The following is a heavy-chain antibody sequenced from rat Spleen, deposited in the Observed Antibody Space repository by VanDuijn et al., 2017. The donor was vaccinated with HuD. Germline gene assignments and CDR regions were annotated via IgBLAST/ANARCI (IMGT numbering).Heavy chain of an antibody. CDR2: ISSCGSA. Sequence: EVQLVEAGGGLVQPGRSMKLSCAASGFTFSNYPMTWVRQAPTKGLEWVATISSCGSAYFRDAVKGRFTISRDNAKSTLYLHMNSLRSEDTATYYCTRGRVYYGYTGFDSWGRGVMVTVSS. V-gene: IGHV5-46*01. J-gene: IGHJ2*01. CDR3: TRGRVYYGYTGFDS. CDR1: GFTFSNYP. D-gene: IGHD1-9*01.